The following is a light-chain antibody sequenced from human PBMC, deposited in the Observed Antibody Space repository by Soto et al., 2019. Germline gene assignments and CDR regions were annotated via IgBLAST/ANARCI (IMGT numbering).Light chain of an antibody. CDR3: SSYTDRKNLV. J-gene: IGLJ1*01. CDR1: SSDVGGYNY. Sequence: QSALTQPASVSGSPGQSITISCTGTSSDVGGYNYVSWYQHHPGKAPKVMIYDVTKRPSGVPDRFSGSKSGNTASLTVSALQAEDEADYYCSSYTDRKNLVFGTGTKLTVL. CDR2: DVT. V-gene: IGLV2-8*01.